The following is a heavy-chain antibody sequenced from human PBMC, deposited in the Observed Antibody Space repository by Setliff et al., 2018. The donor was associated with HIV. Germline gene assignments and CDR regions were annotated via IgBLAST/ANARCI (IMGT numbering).Heavy chain of an antibody. CDR3: ARGKGSGWYLRFDY. CDR1: GGSVSGYY. Sequence: SETLSLTCAVYGGSVSGYYWSWVRQPPGKGLEWIGEINHSGSTNYNPSLKSRVTISVDTSKNQFSLKLSSVTAADTAVYYCARGKGSGWYLRFDYWGQGTLVTVSS. D-gene: IGHD6-19*01. CDR2: INHSGST. J-gene: IGHJ4*02. V-gene: IGHV4-34*01.